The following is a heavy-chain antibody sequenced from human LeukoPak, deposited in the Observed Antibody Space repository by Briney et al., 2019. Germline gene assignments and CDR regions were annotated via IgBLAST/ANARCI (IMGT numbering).Heavy chain of an antibody. V-gene: IGHV3-23*01. CDR3: AKAKRETRRSIVLMVYAPFDY. CDR1: GFTFSSYA. Sequence: PGGSLRLSCAASGFTFSSYAMSWVRQATGKGLEWVSAISGSGGSTYYADSVKGRFTISRDNSKNTLYLQMNSLRAEDTAVYYCAKAKRETRRSIVLMVYAPFDYWGQGTLVTVSS. CDR2: ISGSGGST. D-gene: IGHD2-8*01. J-gene: IGHJ4*02.